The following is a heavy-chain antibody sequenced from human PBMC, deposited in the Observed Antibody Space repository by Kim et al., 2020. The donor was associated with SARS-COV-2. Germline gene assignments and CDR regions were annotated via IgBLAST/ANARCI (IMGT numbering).Heavy chain of an antibody. Sequence: GGSLRLSCAASGFTFSSYGMHWVRQAPGKGLEWVAVISYDGSNKYYADSVKGRFTISRDNSKNTLYLQMNSLRAEDTAVYYCASTRGGYFSRFYYWGQGT. J-gene: IGHJ4*02. CDR2: ISYDGSNK. D-gene: IGHD6-19*01. CDR3: ASTRGGYFSRFYY. CDR1: GFTFSSYG. V-gene: IGHV3-30*03.